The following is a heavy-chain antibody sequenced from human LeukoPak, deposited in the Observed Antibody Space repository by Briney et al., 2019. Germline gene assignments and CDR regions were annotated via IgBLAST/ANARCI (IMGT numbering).Heavy chain of an antibody. CDR1: GLRFSDYY. CDR2: ISSGGDIM. V-gene: IGHV3-11*01. CDR3: ATNLIGAGEYFQQ. J-gene: IGHJ1*01. D-gene: IGHD2/OR15-2a*01. Sequence: GGALRLSCAASGLRFSDYYVSWIRQAPGKGLQWVSYISSGGDIMHYADSVKGRFTSSRDNAKNSGYLEMNSLGAEDTAVYYCATNLIGAGEYFQQWGQGTLVTVSS.